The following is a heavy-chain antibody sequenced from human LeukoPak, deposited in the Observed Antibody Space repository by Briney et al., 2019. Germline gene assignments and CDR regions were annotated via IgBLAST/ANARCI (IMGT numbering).Heavy chain of an antibody. Sequence: SGTLSLTCTVSGGSISSSSYYWGWIRQPPGKGLEWIGGIYYSGSTYYNPSLKSRVTISVDTSKNQFSLKLSSVTAADTAVYYCARHVRAYYFDYWGQGTLVTVSS. J-gene: IGHJ4*02. CDR3: ARHVRAYYFDY. D-gene: IGHD2-21*01. CDR1: GGSISSSSYY. CDR2: IYYSGST. V-gene: IGHV4-39*01.